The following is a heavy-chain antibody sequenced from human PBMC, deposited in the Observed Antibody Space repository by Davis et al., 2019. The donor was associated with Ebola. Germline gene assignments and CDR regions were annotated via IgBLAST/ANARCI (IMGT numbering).Heavy chain of an antibody. CDR3: ARVVAATSGWFDP. V-gene: IGHV4-34*01. CDR2: INHSGST. Sequence: SETLSLTCTVSGGSISSYYWSWIRQPPGKGLEWIGEINHSGSTNYNPSLKSRVTISVDTSKNQFSLKLSSVTAADTAVYYCARVVAATSGWFDPWGQGTLVTVSS. CDR1: GGSISSYY. D-gene: IGHD2-15*01. J-gene: IGHJ5*02.